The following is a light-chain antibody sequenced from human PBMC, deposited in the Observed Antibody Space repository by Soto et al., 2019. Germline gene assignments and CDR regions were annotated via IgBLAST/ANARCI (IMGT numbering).Light chain of an antibody. CDR1: QPISLY. CDR3: QHSYTTPLT. Sequence: DIQMTQSPSSLSASVGDTVTITCRASQPISLYLSWYQQKPGKAPKLLMSATSRLQSGVPSRFSGSGSGTGFTLTITSLQPEDFATYYCQHSYTTPLTGGGGTRVQI. J-gene: IGKJ4*01. V-gene: IGKV1-39*01. CDR2: ATS.